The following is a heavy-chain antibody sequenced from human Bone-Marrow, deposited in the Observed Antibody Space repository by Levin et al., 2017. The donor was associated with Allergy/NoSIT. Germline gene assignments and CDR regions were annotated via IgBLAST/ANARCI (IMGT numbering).Heavy chain of an antibody. CDR3: TRGAGFLIDY. CDR1: GFTFSGYW. Sequence: GGSLRLSCAASGFTFSGYWMTWVRQVPGKGLEWVAIIKEDDSEIYYVDSAKGRFTISRDNANNAAYLHMTRLRAEDTAVYYYTRGAGFLIDYWGQGTLVTVSS. J-gene: IGHJ4*02. V-gene: IGHV3-7*01. D-gene: IGHD6-25*01. CDR2: IKEDDSEI.